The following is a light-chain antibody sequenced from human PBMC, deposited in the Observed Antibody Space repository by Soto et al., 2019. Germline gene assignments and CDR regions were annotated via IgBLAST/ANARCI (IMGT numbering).Light chain of an antibody. CDR3: CSFAGSGTGV. J-gene: IGLJ1*01. CDR2: EVN. V-gene: IGLV2-23*02. CDR1: SGDIGTYNL. Sequence: SALTHPASLSGAPGQSIAISCTGTSGDIGTYNLVSWYQQHPGKAPKLMISEVNKRPSGVSDRFSGSKSGDTASLTISGLRTEDEADYYCCSFAGSGTGVFGTGTKVTVL.